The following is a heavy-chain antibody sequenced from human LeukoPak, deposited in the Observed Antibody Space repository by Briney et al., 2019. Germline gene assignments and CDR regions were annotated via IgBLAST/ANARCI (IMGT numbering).Heavy chain of an antibody. CDR3: APDPKSGGRWSRFDY. CDR2: IKSKTDGETI. CDR1: GFTFSNGW. V-gene: IGHV3-15*05. J-gene: IGHJ4*02. D-gene: IGHD2-15*01. Sequence: PGGSLRLSCAASGFTFSNGWMSWVRQAPGKGLEWVGRIKSKTDGETIDYAAPVKGRITISRDDSKNTVYLQINSLNTEDTAVYYCAPDPKSGGRWSRFDYWGQGTVVTVSS.